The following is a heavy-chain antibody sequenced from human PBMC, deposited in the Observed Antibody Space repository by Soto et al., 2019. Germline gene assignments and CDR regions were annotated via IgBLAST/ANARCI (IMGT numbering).Heavy chain of an antibody. J-gene: IGHJ4*02. CDR3: ARDGVPIAGRSGFFDX. V-gene: IGHV1-46*02. CDR1: GYMFYNYY. Sequence: ASVKVSCKASGYMFYNYYIHWVRQTPGQGLKWIGVINPSRGLTTYAQKFQGRVSMTRDTSTTTVFMELTSLTSEDTAIYYCARDGVPIAGRSGFFDXSGPGTPVTVSX. CDR2: INPSRGLT. D-gene: IGHD6-19*01.